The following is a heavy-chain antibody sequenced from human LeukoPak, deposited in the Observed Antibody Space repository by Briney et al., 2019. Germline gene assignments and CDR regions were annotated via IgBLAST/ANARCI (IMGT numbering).Heavy chain of an antibody. CDR1: GFTFSSYS. CDR3: ARDMAVVVPAAIRYYYYYGMDV. D-gene: IGHD2-2*02. V-gene: IGHV3-21*01. J-gene: IGHJ6*02. Sequence: PGGSLRLSCAASGFTFSSYSMNWVRQAPGKGLEWVSSISSSSSYIYYADSVKGRFTISRDNAKNSPYLQMNSLRAEDTAVYYCARDMAVVVPAAIRYYYYYGMDVWGQGTTVTVSS. CDR2: ISSSSSYI.